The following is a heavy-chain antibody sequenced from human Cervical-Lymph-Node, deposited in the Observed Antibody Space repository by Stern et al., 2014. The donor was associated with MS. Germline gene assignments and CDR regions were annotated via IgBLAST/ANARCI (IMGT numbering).Heavy chain of an antibody. CDR3: ARDDPDRTANYYAMDV. V-gene: IGHV1-69*09. J-gene: IGHJ6*02. D-gene: IGHD1-14*01. CDR2: IIPGLGRP. CDR1: GDTFNSYS. Sequence: QVQLVESGAEVKKPGSSVKVSCKASGDTFNSYSINWVRQAPGQRLEWMGRIIPGLGRPKYGQKFQGRVTISADKSTSTVNMEVSSLRSEDTAVYYCARDDPDRTANYYAMDVWGQGTTVIVSS.